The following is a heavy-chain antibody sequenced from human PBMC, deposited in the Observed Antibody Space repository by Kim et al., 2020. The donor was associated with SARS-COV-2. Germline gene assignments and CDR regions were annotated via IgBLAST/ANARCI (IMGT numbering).Heavy chain of an antibody. V-gene: IGHV1-24*01. J-gene: IGHJ3*02. Sequence: KFQGRVTMTEDTSTDTAYMELSSLRSEDTAVYYCATVGHSSGWYVGAFDIWGQGTMVTVSS. D-gene: IGHD6-19*01. CDR3: ATVGHSSGWYVGAFDI.